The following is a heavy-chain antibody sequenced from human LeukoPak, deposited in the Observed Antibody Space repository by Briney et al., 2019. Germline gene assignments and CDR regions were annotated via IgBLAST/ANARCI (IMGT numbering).Heavy chain of an antibody. D-gene: IGHD2-21*01. V-gene: IGHV4-39*07. CDR1: GGSISSSSYY. J-gene: IGHJ4*02. Sequence: SETLSLTCTVSGGSISSSSYYWGWIRQPPGKGLEWIGSIYYSGSTYYNPSLKSRVTISVDRSKNQFSLKLSSVTAADTAVYYCAREDHCGGDCYSPYFDYWGQGTLVTVSS. CDR3: AREDHCGGDCYSPYFDY. CDR2: IYYSGST.